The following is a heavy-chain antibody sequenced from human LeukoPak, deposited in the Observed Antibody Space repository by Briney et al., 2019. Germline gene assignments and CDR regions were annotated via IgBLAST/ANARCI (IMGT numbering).Heavy chain of an antibody. CDR3: ARGSHGLYYYYGMDV. J-gene: IGHJ6*02. V-gene: IGHV3-48*03. Sequence: PGGSLRLSCAASGFTFSSYEMNWVRQAPGKGLEWVSYISSSGSTIYYADSVKGRSTISRDNAKNSLYLQMNSLRAEDTAVYYCARGSHGLYYYYGMDVWGQGTTVTVSS. CDR1: GFTFSSYE. CDR2: ISSSGSTI. D-gene: IGHD5-24*01.